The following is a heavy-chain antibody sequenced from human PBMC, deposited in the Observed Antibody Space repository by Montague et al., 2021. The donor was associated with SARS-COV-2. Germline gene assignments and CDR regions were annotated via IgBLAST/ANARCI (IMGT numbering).Heavy chain of an antibody. J-gene: IGHJ3*02. V-gene: IGHV4-59*11. CDR2: FYSGNT. D-gene: IGHD3-10*01. Sequence: SETLSLTCTVSGGSISNHYWSWIRQPPGKGLEWIAFYSGNTNYNPSLKSRVTISVDTSKNQFSLKLSSVTAADTAVYYCATHGSGTKDDAFDIWGQGTMVTVSS. CDR3: ATHGSGTKDDAFDI. CDR1: GGSISNHY.